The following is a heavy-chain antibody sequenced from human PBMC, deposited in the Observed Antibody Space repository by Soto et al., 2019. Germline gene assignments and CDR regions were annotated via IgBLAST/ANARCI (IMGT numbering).Heavy chain of an antibody. CDR1: RYSFTSYW. Sequence: PGQSLKISCTGSRYSFTSYWIGWVRQMPGKGLEWMGIIYPGDSDPRYSPSFQGQVTISADKSTGTAYLQWNSLKASDTAMYYCARHKSSSWYPDYYSYYGMDVWGQGTTVTVSS. CDR3: ARHKSSSWYPDYYSYYGMDV. D-gene: IGHD6-13*01. V-gene: IGHV5-51*01. J-gene: IGHJ6*02. CDR2: IYPGDSDP.